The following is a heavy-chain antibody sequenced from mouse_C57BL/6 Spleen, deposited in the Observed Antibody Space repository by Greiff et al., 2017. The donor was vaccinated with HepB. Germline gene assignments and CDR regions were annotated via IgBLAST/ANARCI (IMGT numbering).Heavy chain of an antibody. CDR3: ARLSPRGYYYAMDY. V-gene: IGHV1-82*01. Sequence: QVQLQQSGPELVKPGASVKISCKASGYAFSSSWMNWVKQRPGKGLEWIGRIYPGDGDTNYNGKFKGKATLTADKSSSTAYMQLSSLTSEDSAVYFSARLSPRGYYYAMDYWGQGTSVTVSS. J-gene: IGHJ4*01. CDR2: IYPGDGDT. CDR1: GYAFSSSW. D-gene: IGHD3-3*01.